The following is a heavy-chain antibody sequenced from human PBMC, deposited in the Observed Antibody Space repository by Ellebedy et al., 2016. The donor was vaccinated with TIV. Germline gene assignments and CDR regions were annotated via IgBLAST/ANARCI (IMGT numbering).Heavy chain of an antibody. J-gene: IGHJ4*02. CDR2: ISAYNGNT. Sequence: ASVKVSCXASGYTFTSYGISWVRQAPGQGLEWMGWISAYNGNTNYAQKLQGRVTMTTDTSTSTAYMELRSLRSDDTAAYYCARAGILLWFGELSADFDYWGQGTLVTVSS. CDR1: GYTFTSYG. CDR3: ARAGILLWFGELSADFDY. D-gene: IGHD3-10*01. V-gene: IGHV1-18*01.